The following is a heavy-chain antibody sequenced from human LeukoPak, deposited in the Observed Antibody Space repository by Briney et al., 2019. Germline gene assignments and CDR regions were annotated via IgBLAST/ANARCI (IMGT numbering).Heavy chain of an antibody. Sequence: ASVKISCNASGYTFTSYDIKRVQQATGQGLEWMRRMNPNNGDTDYAQKIQDRVTMTRDTSICTAYMELNSLTSVDTAVYFCSRTPRYGDLDYWGQGAQVTVAS. CDR1: GYTFTSYD. CDR3: SRTPRYGDLDY. CDR2: MNPNNGDT. D-gene: IGHD4-17*01. V-gene: IGHV1-8*01. J-gene: IGHJ4*02.